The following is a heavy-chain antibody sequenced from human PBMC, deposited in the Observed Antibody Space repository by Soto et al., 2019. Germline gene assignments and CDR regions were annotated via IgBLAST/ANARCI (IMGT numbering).Heavy chain of an antibody. CDR2: IYYSGST. Sequence: SETLSLTCTVSGGSISSSSYYWGWIRQPPGKGLEWIGSIYYSGSTYYNPSLKSRVTISVDTSKNQFSLKLSSVTAADTAVYYCASTNRSYYDILTGNYYYGMDFWGQGTTVTVSS. V-gene: IGHV4-39*01. CDR3: ASTNRSYYDILTGNYYYGMDF. J-gene: IGHJ6*02. CDR1: GGSISSSSYY. D-gene: IGHD3-9*01.